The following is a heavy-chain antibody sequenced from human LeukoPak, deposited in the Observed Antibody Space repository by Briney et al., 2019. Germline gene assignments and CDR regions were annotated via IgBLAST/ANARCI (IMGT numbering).Heavy chain of an antibody. J-gene: IGHJ4*02. CDR2: ITGDGYDT. Sequence: GGSLRLSCAASGFTFGSYSMHWVRQAPGKGLEYVSAITGDGYDTFYANSVMGRFTISRDNSINTLYLQMGSLRPEDMAVYYCARVNRGYDYWGQGTLVTVSS. CDR1: GFTFGSYS. D-gene: IGHD5-12*01. CDR3: ARVNRGYDY. V-gene: IGHV3-64*01.